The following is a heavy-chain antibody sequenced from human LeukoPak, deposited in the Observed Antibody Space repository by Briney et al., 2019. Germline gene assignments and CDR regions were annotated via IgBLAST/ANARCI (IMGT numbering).Heavy chain of an antibody. Sequence: ASVKVSCKASGYTLTAFYMHWVRQAPGQGLEWMGIINPSGGSTSYAQKFQGRVTITADKSTSTAYMELRSLRSDDTAVYYCARGGDGYNWAHYYYGMDVWGQGTTVTVSS. CDR2: INPSGGST. D-gene: IGHD5-24*01. CDR3: ARGGDGYNWAHYYYGMDV. V-gene: IGHV1-46*01. CDR1: GYTLTAFY. J-gene: IGHJ6*02.